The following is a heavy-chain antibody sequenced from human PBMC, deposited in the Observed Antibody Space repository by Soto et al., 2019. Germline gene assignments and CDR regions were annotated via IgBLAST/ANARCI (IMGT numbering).Heavy chain of an antibody. Sequence: SETLSLTCAVYGGSFSGYYWSWIRQPPGKGLEWIGEINHSGSTNYNPSLKSRVTISVDTSKNQFSLKLSSVTAADTAVYYCARRPLISRSYYHFWSGSALDYWGQGTLVTVSS. D-gene: IGHD3-3*01. CDR2: INHSGST. CDR3: ARRPLISRSYYHFWSGSALDY. J-gene: IGHJ4*02. V-gene: IGHV4-34*01. CDR1: GGSFSGYY.